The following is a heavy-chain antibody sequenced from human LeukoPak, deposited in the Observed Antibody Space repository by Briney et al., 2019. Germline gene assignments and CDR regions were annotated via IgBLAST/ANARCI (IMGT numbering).Heavy chain of an antibody. J-gene: IGHJ4*02. Sequence: SETLSLTCTVSGGSISSSSYYWGWIRQPPGKGLEWIGSIYYSGSTYYNPSLKSRVTISVDTSKNQFSLKLSSVTAADTAVYYCASVLYDYVWGRYFDYWGQGTLVTVSS. CDR1: GGSISSSSYY. CDR3: ASVLYDYVWGRYFDY. D-gene: IGHD3-16*01. V-gene: IGHV4-39*07. CDR2: IYYSGST.